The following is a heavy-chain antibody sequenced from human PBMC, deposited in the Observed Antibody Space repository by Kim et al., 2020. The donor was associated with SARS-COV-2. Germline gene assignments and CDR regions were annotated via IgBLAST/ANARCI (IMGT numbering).Heavy chain of an antibody. D-gene: IGHD3-9*01. CDR2: INYSGST. J-gene: IGHJ3*02. CDR3: ARPRYYDNLTGSGAAFDI. V-gene: IGHV4-59*13. Sequence: SETLSLTCTVSGGSISSYYWSWIRQPPGQGLEWVGYINYSGSTNSYPSLKSRVTISVDTSKNQFSLKLSSVTAADTAASYCARPRYYDNLTGSGAAFDI. CDR1: GGSISSYY.